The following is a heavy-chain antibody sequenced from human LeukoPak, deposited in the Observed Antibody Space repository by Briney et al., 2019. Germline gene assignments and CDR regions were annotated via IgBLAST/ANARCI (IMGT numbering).Heavy chain of an antibody. D-gene: IGHD2-2*01. Sequence: ASVKVSCKVSGYTLTELSMHWVQQAPGKGLEWMGGFDPEDGETIYAQKFQGRVTMTEDTSTDTAYMELSSLRSEDTAVYYCASSVVPAAPLAAFDIWGQGTMVTVSS. CDR2: FDPEDGET. CDR1: GYTLTELS. V-gene: IGHV1-24*01. J-gene: IGHJ3*02. CDR3: ASSVVPAAPLAAFDI.